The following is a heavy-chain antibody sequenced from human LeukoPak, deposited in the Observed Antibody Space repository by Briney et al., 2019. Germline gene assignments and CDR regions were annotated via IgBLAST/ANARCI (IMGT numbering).Heavy chain of an antibody. Sequence: GGSLRLSCAASGFTFSSYAMRWVRQAPGKGLEWVAVISYDGSNKYYGDSVKGRFTISRDNSKNTLYRQMNSLRAGVTAVYCCARDVHVVPAANYYNNYYMDVWGKGTTVTVSS. CDR1: GFTFSSYA. CDR2: ISYDGSNK. D-gene: IGHD2-2*01. V-gene: IGHV3-30*01. CDR3: ARDVHVVPAANYYNNYYMDV. J-gene: IGHJ6*03.